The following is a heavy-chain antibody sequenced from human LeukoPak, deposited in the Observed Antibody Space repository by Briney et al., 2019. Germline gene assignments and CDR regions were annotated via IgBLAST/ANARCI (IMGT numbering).Heavy chain of an antibody. CDR3: ARDLLPTYYYDSSGYSLLDYYYYGMDV. Sequence: GGSLRLSCAASGFTFSSYAMNWVRQAPGKGLEWVSTISGSGDGTYYADSVKGRFTISRDNAKNSLYLQMNSLRAEDTAVYYCARDLLPTYYYDSSGYSLLDYYYYGMDVWGQGTTVTVSS. J-gene: IGHJ6*02. CDR1: GFTFSSYA. V-gene: IGHV3-23*01. CDR2: ISGSGDGT. D-gene: IGHD3-22*01.